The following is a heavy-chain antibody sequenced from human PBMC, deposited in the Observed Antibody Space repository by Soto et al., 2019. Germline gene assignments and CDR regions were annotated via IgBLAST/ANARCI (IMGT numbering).Heavy chain of an antibody. J-gene: IGHJ6*02. CDR1: GFTFSSYG. Sequence: GGSLRLSCAASGFTFSSYGMHWVRQAPGKGLEWVAVIWYDGSNKYYADSVKGRFTISRDNSKNTLYLQMNSLRAEDTAVYYWASDFAIRYPIPYGMDVWGQGTTVTVSS. CDR2: IWYDGSNK. CDR3: ASDFAIRYPIPYGMDV. V-gene: IGHV3-33*01. D-gene: IGHD3-16*02.